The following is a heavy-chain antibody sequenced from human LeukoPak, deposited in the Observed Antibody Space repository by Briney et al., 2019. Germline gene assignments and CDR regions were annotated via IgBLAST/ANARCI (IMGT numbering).Heavy chain of an antibody. Sequence: PGGSLRLSCAASGFTFDDYAMHWVRQGPGKSLEWVSLINGNGDIAYYGDSVRGRFTVSRDNAKNSLYLQMNSLTTEDTTLYYCAKARWEPNFDYWGQGTLVTVSP. CDR2: INGNGDIA. CDR1: GFTFDDYA. J-gene: IGHJ4*02. CDR3: AKARWEPNFDY. V-gene: IGHV3-43*02. D-gene: IGHD1-26*01.